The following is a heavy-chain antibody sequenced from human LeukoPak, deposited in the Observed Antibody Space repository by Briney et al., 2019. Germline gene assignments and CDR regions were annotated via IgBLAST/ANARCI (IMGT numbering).Heavy chain of an antibody. V-gene: IGHV1-8*01. CDR3: ARGQAAARGGWYLVRENWFDP. CDR1: GYTFTSYD. D-gene: IGHD6-19*01. J-gene: IGHJ5*02. Sequence: ASVKVSCKASGYTFTSYDINWVRQAPGQGLEWMGWMNPNSGNTGYAQKFQGRVTMTRNTSISTAYMELSSLRSEDTAVYYCARGQAAARGGWYLVRENWFDPWGQGTLVTVSS. CDR2: MNPNSGNT.